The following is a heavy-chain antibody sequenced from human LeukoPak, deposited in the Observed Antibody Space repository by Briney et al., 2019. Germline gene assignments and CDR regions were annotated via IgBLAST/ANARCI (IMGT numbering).Heavy chain of an antibody. V-gene: IGHV4-59*01. CDR3: ARVSGDNWNDGLIDY. D-gene: IGHD1-1*01. J-gene: IGHJ4*02. CDR2: IYYSGST. Sequence: PSETLSLTCTVSGGSISSYYWSWIRQPPGKGLEWIGHIYYSGSTNYNPSLKSRVTISVDTSKNQFSLKLISVTAADTAVYYCARVSGDNWNDGLIDYCGQGTLVTVSS. CDR1: GGSISSYY.